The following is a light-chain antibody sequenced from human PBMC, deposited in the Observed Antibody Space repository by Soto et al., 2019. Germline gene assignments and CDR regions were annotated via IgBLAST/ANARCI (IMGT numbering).Light chain of an antibody. CDR3: LQEYNYPRT. CDR1: QNIGSF. J-gene: IGKJ1*01. Sequence: QMTQSPSTLYATIRDRVTITCRASQNIGSFLNWYQQKPGEAPRLLIYAASSLQSGVPSRFSGSGSGTDFTLTISRLQTEDFATYYGLQEYNYPRTFCQGTKVDI. CDR2: AAS. V-gene: IGKV1-6*01.